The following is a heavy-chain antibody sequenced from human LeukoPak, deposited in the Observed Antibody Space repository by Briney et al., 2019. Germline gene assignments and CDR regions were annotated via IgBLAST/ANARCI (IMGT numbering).Heavy chain of an antibody. Sequence: AGGSLRLSCAASGFTFSSYAMSWVRQAPGKGLEWVSAISGSGGSTYYADSVKGRFTISRDNSKHTLYLQMNSLRAEDTAVYYCAKKVYYDSSGYIDYWGQGTLVTVSP. CDR2: ISGSGGST. D-gene: IGHD3-22*01. CDR3: AKKVYYDSSGYIDY. J-gene: IGHJ4*02. V-gene: IGHV3-23*01. CDR1: GFTFSSYA.